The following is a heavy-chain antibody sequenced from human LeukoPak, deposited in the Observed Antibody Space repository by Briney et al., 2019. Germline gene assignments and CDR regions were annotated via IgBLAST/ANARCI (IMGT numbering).Heavy chain of an antibody. CDR2: ISYDGSNK. J-gene: IGHJ4*02. V-gene: IGHV3-30*01. CDR3: ARDRGWGTDSSSWLIQLWSQFSQILEY. CDR1: GFTFSSYA. D-gene: IGHD6-13*01. Sequence: ALRLSCAASGFTFSSYAMHWVRQAPGKGLEWVAVISYDGSNKYYADSVKGRFTISRDNSKNTLYLQMNSLRAEDTAVYYCARDRGWGTDSSSWLIQLWSQFSQILEYWGQGTLVTVSS.